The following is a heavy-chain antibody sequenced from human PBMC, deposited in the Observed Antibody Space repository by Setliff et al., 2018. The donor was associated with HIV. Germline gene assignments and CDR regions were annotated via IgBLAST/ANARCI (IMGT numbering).Heavy chain of an antibody. CDR3: AREGKTAMVTKYDY. CDR1: GGSVNGATYY. J-gene: IGHJ4*02. CDR2: IDYSGSA. Sequence: PSETLSLTCTVSGGSVNGATYYWSWIRQHPGKGLEWIGYIDYSGSAFYNPSLKSRITISVDTSKNQFSLRMKSVTAADTAMYYCAREGKTAMVTKYDYWGQGTMVTVSS. V-gene: IGHV4-31*03. D-gene: IGHD5-18*01.